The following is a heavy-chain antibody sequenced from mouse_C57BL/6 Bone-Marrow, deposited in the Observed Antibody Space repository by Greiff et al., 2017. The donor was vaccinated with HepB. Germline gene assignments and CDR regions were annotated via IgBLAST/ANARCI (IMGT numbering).Heavy chain of an antibody. CDR2: IDPEDGDT. Sequence: EVQLQESGAELVRPGASVKLSCTASGFNIKDYYMHWVKQRPEQGLEWIGRIDPEDGDTEYAPKFQGKATMTADTSSNTAYLQLSSLTSEDTAVYYCTTAYSWPTIAGDVWGTGTTVTVSS. CDR3: TTAYSWPTIAGDV. CDR1: GFNIKDYY. J-gene: IGHJ1*03. V-gene: IGHV14-1*01. D-gene: IGHD2-12*01.